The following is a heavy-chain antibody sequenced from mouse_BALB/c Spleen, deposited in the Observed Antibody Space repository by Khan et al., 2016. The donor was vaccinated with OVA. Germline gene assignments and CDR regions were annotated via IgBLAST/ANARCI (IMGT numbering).Heavy chain of an antibody. D-gene: IGHD2-14*01. CDR1: GYTFTSYD. Sequence: QVQLQQSGAELVKPGASVKLSCKASGYTFTSYDMNWVRQRPEQGLEWIGWIFPGDGGTKYNEKFKGKATLTTDKSSSTAYLQLSRLTSEDSAVDFCARGGYGGVAYWGQGTLVTVSA. CDR3: ARGGYGGVAY. CDR2: IFPGDGGT. V-gene: IGHV1-85*01. J-gene: IGHJ3*01.